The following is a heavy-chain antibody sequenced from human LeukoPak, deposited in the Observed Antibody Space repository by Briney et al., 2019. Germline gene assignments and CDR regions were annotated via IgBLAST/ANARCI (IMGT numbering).Heavy chain of an antibody. Sequence: PGGSLRLSCAASGFTFSNYWMNWVRQAPGKGLMWVSHINPGDGSTTGYADSVKGRFTVSRDNAKNTLYLQMSSLKDEGTAVYYCVRDGAGTIPYDLWGQGTLVTVSS. D-gene: IGHD3-22*01. CDR3: VRDGAGTIPYDL. CDR1: GFTFSNYW. J-gene: IGHJ4*01. CDR2: INPGDGSTT. V-gene: IGHV3-74*01.